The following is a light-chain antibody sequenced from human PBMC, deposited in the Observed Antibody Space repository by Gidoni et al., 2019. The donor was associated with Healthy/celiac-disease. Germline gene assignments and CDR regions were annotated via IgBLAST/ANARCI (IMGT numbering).Light chain of an antibody. Sequence: DIVMTQSTDSLAVSLGERATINCKSSQSVLYSSNNKNYLAWYQQKPGQPPKLLIYWASTRESGVPDRFRGSGSGTDFTLTISSLQAEDVAVYYCQQYYSTPYTFGQXTKLEIK. V-gene: IGKV4-1*01. CDR3: QQYYSTPYT. J-gene: IGKJ2*01. CDR2: WAS. CDR1: QSVLYSSNNKNY.